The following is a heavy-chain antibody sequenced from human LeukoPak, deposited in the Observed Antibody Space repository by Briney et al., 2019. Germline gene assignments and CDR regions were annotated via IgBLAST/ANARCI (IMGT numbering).Heavy chain of an antibody. J-gene: IGHJ4*02. CDR2: INSDGSST. D-gene: IGHD6-6*01. CDR1: GFTFSSYW. V-gene: IGHV3-74*01. Sequence: GGSLRLSCAASGFTFSSYWMHWVRQAPGKGLVWVSRINSDGSSTSYADSVKGRFTISRDNAKNTLYLQMNSLRAEDTAVYYCARVGRIAARSYYFDYWGQGTLVTVSS. CDR3: ARVGRIAARSYYFDY.